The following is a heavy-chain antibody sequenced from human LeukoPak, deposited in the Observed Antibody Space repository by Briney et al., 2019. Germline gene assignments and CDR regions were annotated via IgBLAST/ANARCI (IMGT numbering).Heavy chain of an antibody. J-gene: IGHJ4*02. CDR2: ISSSGSTI. Sequence: PGGSLRLSCAASGFTFSDYHMSWIRQAPGKGLEWISYISSSGSTIYYIDSVKGRFTMSRDNAKNSLYLQMTSLRAEDTAIYYCARRHDYFDYWGQGTLVTVSS. CDR3: ARRHDYFDY. CDR1: GFTFSDYH. V-gene: IGHV3-11*01. D-gene: IGHD3-3*01.